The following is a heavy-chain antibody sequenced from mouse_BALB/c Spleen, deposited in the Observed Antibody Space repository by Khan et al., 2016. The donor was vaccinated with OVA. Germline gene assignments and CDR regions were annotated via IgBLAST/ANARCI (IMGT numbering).Heavy chain of an antibody. CDR2: IWRDNVK. CDR1: GYSLSTSGMG. CDR3: ARMSGSSLFLFFDV. J-gene: IGHJ1*01. V-gene: IGHV8-8*01. Sequence: QVTLKESGPGILQPSQTLSLTCSFSGYSLSTSGMGVGWIRQPSGKGLEWLTHIWRDNVKRYNPALESRLTISKDTSSSPVFLEIASVDSADTATYYCARMSGSSLFLFFDVWGAGTSVTVSS. D-gene: IGHD1-1*01.